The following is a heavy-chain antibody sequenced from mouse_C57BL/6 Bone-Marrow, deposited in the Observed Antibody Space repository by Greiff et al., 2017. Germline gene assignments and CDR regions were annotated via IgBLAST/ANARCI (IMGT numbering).Heavy chain of an antibody. D-gene: IGHD1-1*01. Sequence: QVQLQQPGAELVMPGASVKLSCKASGYTFTSYWMHWVKQRPGQGLEWIGEIDPSDSYTNYNQKFKGKSTLTVDKSSSTAYMQLSSLTSEDSAVYYCARDRYYGSSWFAYWGQGTLVTVSA. CDR3: ARDRYYGSSWFAY. J-gene: IGHJ3*01. CDR2: IDPSDSYT. V-gene: IGHV1-69*01. CDR1: GYTFTSYW.